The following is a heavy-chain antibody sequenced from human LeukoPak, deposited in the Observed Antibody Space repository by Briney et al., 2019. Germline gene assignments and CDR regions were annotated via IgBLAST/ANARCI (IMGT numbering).Heavy chain of an antibody. CDR1: GFTFDDYA. Sequence: GGSLRLSCAASGFTFDDYAMHWVRQAPGKGLERVSGISWNSGSIGYADSVKGRFTISRDNAKNSLYLQMNSLRVEDTAVYFCAKRGVVIRVILVGFHKEAYYFDSWGQGALVTVSS. CDR2: ISWNSGSI. V-gene: IGHV3-9*01. D-gene: IGHD3-22*01. CDR3: AKRGVVIRVILVGFHKEAYYFDS. J-gene: IGHJ4*02.